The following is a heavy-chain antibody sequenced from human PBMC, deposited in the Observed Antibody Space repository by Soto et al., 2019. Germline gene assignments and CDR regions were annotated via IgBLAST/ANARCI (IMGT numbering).Heavy chain of an antibody. CDR2: IMPIFGTT. V-gene: IGHV1-69*18. J-gene: IGHJ5*02. D-gene: IGHD3-10*01. CDR3: GGARHRSGVSGVDP. CDR1: GDGFTTYA. Sequence: QVQLVQSGTEVKKPGSSVRVSCKASGDGFTTYAITWVRQAPGQGLEWMGRIMPIFGTTNYAQRFQDRGTVTAEESPDTTLIEMDSPGTGGSARFYFGGARHRSGVSGVDPWGQGTLVTVSS.